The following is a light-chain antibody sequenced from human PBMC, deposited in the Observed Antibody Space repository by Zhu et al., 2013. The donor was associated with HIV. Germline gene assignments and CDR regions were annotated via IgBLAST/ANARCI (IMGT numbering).Light chain of an antibody. V-gene: IGLV1-51*01. J-gene: IGLJ3*02. CDR2: DNT. CDR3: NSYTSGATQV. CDR1: SSDIGNNY. Sequence: QSVLTQPPSVSAAAGQKVTISCSGSSSDIGNNYVAWYQHLPGTAPKLLIYDNTKRPSGIPNRFSGSKSGTSATLGITGLQTGDEADYYCNSYTSGATQVFGGGTKLTVL.